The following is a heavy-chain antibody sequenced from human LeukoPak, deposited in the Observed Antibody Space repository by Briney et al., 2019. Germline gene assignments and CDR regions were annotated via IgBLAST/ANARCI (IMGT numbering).Heavy chain of an antibody. V-gene: IGHV1-69*13. D-gene: IGHD6-19*01. J-gene: IGHJ2*01. Sequence: SVKVSCKASGGTFSSYAISWVRQAPGQGLEWMGGIIPIFGTANYAQKLQGRVTITADESTSTAYMELSSLRSEDTAVYYCARHAGAVAGGSYWYFDLWGRGTLVTVSS. CDR2: IIPIFGTA. CDR3: ARHAGAVAGGSYWYFDL. CDR1: GGTFSSYA.